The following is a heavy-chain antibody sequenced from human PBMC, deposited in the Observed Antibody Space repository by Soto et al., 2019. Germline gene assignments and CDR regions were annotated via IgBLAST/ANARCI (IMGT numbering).Heavy chain of an antibody. V-gene: IGHV3-11*01. CDR2: ISSSGSNI. Sequence: QVQLVESGGGLVKPGGSLRLSCAASGFTFSDYYMNWIRQTPGKWLEWVSYISSSGSNIYYAASVQGRFTISRDNARNPVHLQINRLGDADTAVYSGAGAEDEGEDGENYWGQGNLVIVSS. CDR1: GFTFSDYY. D-gene: IGHD7-27*01. CDR3: AGAEDEGEDGENY. J-gene: IGHJ4*02.